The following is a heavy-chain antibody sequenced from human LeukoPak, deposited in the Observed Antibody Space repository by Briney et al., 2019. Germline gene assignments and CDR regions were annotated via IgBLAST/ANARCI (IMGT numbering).Heavy chain of an antibody. V-gene: IGHV1-2*02. D-gene: IGHD2-2*01. J-gene: IGHJ4*02. CDR3: ARANFLYCSSTTCLFDY. Sequence: APVKVSCKASGYTFTDCYMHWVRQAPGQGFEWMGWINPNDGDTNYAQKFQGRVTMTRDTSISTAHMEVSRLRSDDTAVYYCARANFLYCSSTTCLFDYWGEETLVTVSS. CDR1: GYTFTDCY. CDR2: INPNDGDT.